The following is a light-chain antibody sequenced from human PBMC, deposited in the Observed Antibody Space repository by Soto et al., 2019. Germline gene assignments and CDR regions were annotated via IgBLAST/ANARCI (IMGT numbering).Light chain of an antibody. CDR2: DVY. CDR3: SSYTSSDTYV. J-gene: IGLJ1*01. CDR1: RTDVDSYNY. Sequence: QSVLTQPASVSGSPGQSIAISCIGVRTDVDSYNYVSWYQQHPGKAPKLMTHDVYNRPSGVSDRFSGSKSGNTASLTISGLQAEDEADYYCSSYTSSDTYVFGAGTKVTVL. V-gene: IGLV2-14*03.